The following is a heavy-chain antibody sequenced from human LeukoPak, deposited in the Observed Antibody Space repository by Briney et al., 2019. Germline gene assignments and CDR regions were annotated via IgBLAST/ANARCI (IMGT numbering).Heavy chain of an antibody. CDR2: INPKSGGT. J-gene: IGHJ4*02. CDR3: ARVYCSSTSCYYFDY. CDR1: GYTFTGYY. V-gene: IGHV1-2*02. Sequence: ASVKVSCKASGYTFTGYYMHWVRQAPGQGLEWMGWINPKSGGTNYAQKFQDRVTMTRDTSISTAYMEVSRLRSDDTAVYYCARVYCSSTSCYYFDYWGQGTLVTVPS. D-gene: IGHD2-2*01.